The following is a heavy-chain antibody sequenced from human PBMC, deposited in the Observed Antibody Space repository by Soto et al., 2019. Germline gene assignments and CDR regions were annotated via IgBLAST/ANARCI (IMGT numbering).Heavy chain of an antibody. CDR3: ARSMVPGGIAARLTS. CDR1: GYTFTSYG. CDR2: ISAYNGNT. D-gene: IGHD6-6*01. Sequence: ASVKVSCKASGYTFTSYGISWVRQAPGQGLEWMGWISAYNGNTNYAQKLQGRVTMTTDTSTSTAYMELGSLRSDDTAVYYCARSMVPGGIAARLTSWGQGTLVTVSS. J-gene: IGHJ5*02. V-gene: IGHV1-18*01.